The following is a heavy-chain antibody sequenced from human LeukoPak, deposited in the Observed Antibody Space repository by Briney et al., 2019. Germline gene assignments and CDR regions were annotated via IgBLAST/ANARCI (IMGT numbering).Heavy chain of an antibody. CDR2: ISVYNGNT. CDR1: GGTFSSYA. J-gene: IGHJ5*02. CDR3: TRSDHYYGSGSPPNWFDP. V-gene: IGHV1-18*01. Sequence: ASVKVSCKASGGTFSSYAISWVRQAPGQGLEWMGWISVYNGNTKYAQKFQGRVTMATDTSTSTAYMELRSLRSDDTAVYYCTRSDHYYGSGSPPNWFDPWGQGTLVTVSS. D-gene: IGHD3-10*01.